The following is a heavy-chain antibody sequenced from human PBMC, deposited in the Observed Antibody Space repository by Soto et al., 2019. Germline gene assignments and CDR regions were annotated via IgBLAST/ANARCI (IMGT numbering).Heavy chain of an antibody. CDR3: AHRCSSGDWNGGYFDY. J-gene: IGHJ4*02. CDR1: GFSLTASPVG. D-gene: IGHD2-21*02. V-gene: IGHV2-5*02. CDR2: IYWDDDK. Sequence: QITLKESGPTLLTPTQTLALTCTFSGFSLTASPVGVGWIRQSPGKALEWLALIYWDDDKRYNPSLKSRLTIIKDTPQNQVVLIMTNVDPVDTATYYCAHRCSSGDWNGGYFDYWGQGSLVTVSS.